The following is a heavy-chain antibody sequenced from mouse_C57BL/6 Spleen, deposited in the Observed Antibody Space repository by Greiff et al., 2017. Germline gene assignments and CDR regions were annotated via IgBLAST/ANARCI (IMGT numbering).Heavy chain of an antibody. CDR3: ARHPLTGASFDY. CDR2: ISGGGGNT. CDR1: GFTFSSYT. D-gene: IGHD4-1*01. Sequence: EVMLVESGGGLVKPGGSLKLSCAASGFTFSSYTMSWVRQTPEKRLEWVATISGGGGNTYYPDSVKGRFTISRDNAKNTLYLQMSSLRSEDTALYYCARHPLTGASFDYWGQGTTLTVSS. J-gene: IGHJ2*01. V-gene: IGHV5-9*01.